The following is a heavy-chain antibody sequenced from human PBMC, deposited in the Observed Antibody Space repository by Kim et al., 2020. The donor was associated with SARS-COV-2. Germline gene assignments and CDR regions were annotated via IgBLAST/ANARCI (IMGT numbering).Heavy chain of an antibody. V-gene: IGHV4-59*01. Sequence: SETLSLTCTVSGGSISSYYWSWIRQPPGKGLEWIGYIYYSGSTNYNPSLKSRVTISVDTSKNQFSLKLSSVTAADTAVYYCARDRWKYGDYAFYGRDVWG. CDR1: GGSISSYY. J-gene: IGHJ6*01. CDR2: IYYSGST. CDR3: ARDRWKYGDYAFYGRDV. D-gene: IGHD4-17*01.